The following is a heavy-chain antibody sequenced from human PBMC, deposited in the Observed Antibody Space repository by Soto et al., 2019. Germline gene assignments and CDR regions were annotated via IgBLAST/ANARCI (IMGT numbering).Heavy chain of an antibody. CDR2: IHHSGST. Sequence: PPETLSLTCTVSGGSISAYYWSWIRQPPGKGLEWIGYIHHSGSTNYNPSLRSRVTISVDTSKNQFSLNLSSVTAEDTAVYYCARLTSGWYSYWGPGTLVTVSS. V-gene: IGHV4-59*08. CDR3: ARLTSGWYSY. D-gene: IGHD6-19*01. J-gene: IGHJ4*02. CDR1: GGSISAYY.